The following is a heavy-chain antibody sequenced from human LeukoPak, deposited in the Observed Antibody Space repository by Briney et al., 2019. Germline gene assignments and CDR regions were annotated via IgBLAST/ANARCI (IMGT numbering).Heavy chain of an antibody. D-gene: IGHD2-2*01. Sequence: GGSLRLSCSASGFTFSTYWMSWVRQAPGKGLEWVANMRRDGNEIYYLDSVRGRFTISRDNAKKSLYLQMNSLRAEDTAVYYCARGPLYQVPYYFHYYGLDVWGQGTTVTVSS. CDR1: GFTFSTYW. J-gene: IGHJ6*02. CDR2: MRRDGNEI. V-gene: IGHV3-7*03. CDR3: ARGPLYQVPYYFHYYGLDV.